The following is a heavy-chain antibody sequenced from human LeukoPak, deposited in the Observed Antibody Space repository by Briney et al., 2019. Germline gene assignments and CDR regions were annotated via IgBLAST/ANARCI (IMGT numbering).Heavy chain of an antibody. Sequence: SETLSLTCAVYGGSFSGYYWSWIRQTPGKGLEWIGEINHSGSTNNNPSIKSRVAISVDTSKNQFSLRLSSVTAADTAVYYCARGLQYSSAGDYWGQGTLVTVSS. CDR3: ARGLQYSSAGDY. CDR2: INHSGST. V-gene: IGHV4-34*01. CDR1: GGSFSGYY. D-gene: IGHD3-22*01. J-gene: IGHJ4*02.